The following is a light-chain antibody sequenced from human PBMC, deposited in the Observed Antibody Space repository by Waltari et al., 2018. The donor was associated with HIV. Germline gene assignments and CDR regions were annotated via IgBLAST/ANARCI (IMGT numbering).Light chain of an antibody. CDR2: SAF. CDR1: QGVRTY. V-gene: IGKV1-39*01. CDR3: HQSYLSPDT. Sequence: QSPSFLSASVGDRVTITCRASQGVRTYLAWYQQNPGKAPKLLVDSAFSLQSGVSSRFSGSGSGTVFTLTISSLQPEDSATYYCHQSYLSPDTFGQGTRLEIK. J-gene: IGKJ2*01.